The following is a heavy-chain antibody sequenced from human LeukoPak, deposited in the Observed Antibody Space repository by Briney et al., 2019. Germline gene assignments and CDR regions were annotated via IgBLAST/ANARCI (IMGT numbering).Heavy chain of an antibody. CDR1: GYSFTSYW. CDR2: IYPGDSDT. V-gene: IGHV5-51*01. D-gene: IGHD2-2*01. Sequence: GESLKISCKGSGYSFTSYWIGWVRQMPGKGLEWMGIIYPGDSDTRYSPSFQGQVTISADKSISTAYLQWSSLKASDTAMYYCARPASNSGYCSSTSCYDLCAFDIWGQGTMVTVSS. CDR3: ARPASNSGYCSSTSCYDLCAFDI. J-gene: IGHJ3*02.